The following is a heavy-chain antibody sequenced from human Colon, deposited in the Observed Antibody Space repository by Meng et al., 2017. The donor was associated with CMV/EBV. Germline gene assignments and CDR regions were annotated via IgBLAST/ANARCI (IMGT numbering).Heavy chain of an antibody. CDR2: IKNDGSTT. CDR3: ARDIFWGQSDY. V-gene: IGHV3-74*01. J-gene: IGHJ4*02. D-gene: IGHD3-9*01. Sequence: EGKLVGPGGGVVQPGGSLTLSCEVSGFIFSNYWMHWVRQAPGKGLVWISRIKNDGSTTGYADSVKGRFTISRDNAKNTLYLQMNSLRAEDTAMYYCARDIFWGQSDYWGQGTLVTVSS. CDR1: GFIFSNYW.